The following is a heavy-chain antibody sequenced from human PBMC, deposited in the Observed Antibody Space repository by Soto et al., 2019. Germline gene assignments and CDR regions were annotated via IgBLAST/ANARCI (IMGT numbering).Heavy chain of an antibody. V-gene: IGHV1-69*01. CDR2: IIPIFGTA. CDR3: ARAGGTAMVIRITYFYGMDV. CDR1: GGTFSSYA. D-gene: IGHD5-18*01. J-gene: IGHJ6*02. Sequence: QVQLVQSGAEVKKPGSSVKVSCKASGGTFSSYAISWVRQAPGQGLEWMGGIIPIFGTANYAQKFQGRVTITADESTSTAYMELSSLRSEDTAVYYGARAGGTAMVIRITYFYGMDVWGQGTTVTVSS.